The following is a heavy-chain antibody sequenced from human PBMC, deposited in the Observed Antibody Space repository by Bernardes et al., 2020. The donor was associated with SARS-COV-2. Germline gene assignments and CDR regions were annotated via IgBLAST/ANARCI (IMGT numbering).Heavy chain of an antibody. V-gene: IGHV2-70*11. Sequence: SGSTLLKPPQTLTLTCPFSLFSLSPSGMWMSWIRQPPGKALEWLARIDWDDDKYYSTSLKTRLTISKDTSKNQVVLTMTNMDPVDTATYYCARSRTGYYDSSGYYSKGFDYWGQGTLVTVSS. J-gene: IGHJ4*02. CDR2: IDWDDDK. CDR3: ARSRTGYYDSSGYYSKGFDY. CDR1: LFSLSPSGMW. D-gene: IGHD3-22*01.